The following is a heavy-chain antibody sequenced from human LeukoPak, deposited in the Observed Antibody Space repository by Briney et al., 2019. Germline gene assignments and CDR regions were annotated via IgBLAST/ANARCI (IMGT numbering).Heavy chain of an antibody. CDR1: GFTFSSYS. Sequence: GGSLRLSCAASGFTFSSYSMNWVRQAPGKGLEWDSSISSSSSYIYYADSVKGRFTISRDNAKNSLYLQMNSLRAEDTAVYYCARGNSGWFDYWGQGTLVTVSS. J-gene: IGHJ4*02. V-gene: IGHV3-21*01. D-gene: IGHD6-19*01. CDR2: ISSSSSYI. CDR3: ARGNSGWFDY.